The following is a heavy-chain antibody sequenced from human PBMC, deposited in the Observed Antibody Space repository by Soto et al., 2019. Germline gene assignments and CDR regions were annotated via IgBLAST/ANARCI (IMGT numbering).Heavy chain of an antibody. Sequence: SETLSLTCTVSGGSISSYYWFWIRQSPGRGLEWIGYVYYSGRTNYNPSLESRVTISVDTSENQFSLNLNSVTAADTAVYYCARGARFGYRRYMDVWGKGTTVTVSS. J-gene: IGHJ6*03. D-gene: IGHD1-1*01. CDR1: GGSISSYY. V-gene: IGHV4-59*12. CDR2: VYYSGRT. CDR3: ARGARFGYRRYMDV.